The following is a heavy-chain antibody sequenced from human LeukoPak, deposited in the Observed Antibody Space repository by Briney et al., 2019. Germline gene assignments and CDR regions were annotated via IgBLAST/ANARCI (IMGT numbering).Heavy chain of an antibody. CDR1: GGSISNYY. D-gene: IGHD5-12*01. J-gene: IGHJ5*02. CDR3: ARGPDIVATA. Sequence: SETLSLTCTVSGGSISNYYWSWIRQPPGKGLEWIGYIYYSGSTNYNPSLKSRVTMSVDTSKNQFSLKLSSVTAADTAVYYCARGPDIVATAWGQGTLVTVSS. CDR2: IYYSGST. V-gene: IGHV4-59*12.